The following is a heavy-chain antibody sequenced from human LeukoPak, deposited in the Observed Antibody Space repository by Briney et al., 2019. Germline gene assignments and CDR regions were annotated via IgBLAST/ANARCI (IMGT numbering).Heavy chain of an antibody. V-gene: IGHV3-30*04. Sequence: PGGSLRLSCAASGFTFSSYALHWVRQAPGRGLEWVTVISYDGSSKYYADSMKGRFTISRDNSKNTLYLQMNSLRAEDTAVYYCARLGSSSWYGYYYYYMDVWGKGTTVTVSS. J-gene: IGHJ6*03. D-gene: IGHD6-13*01. CDR1: GFTFSSYA. CDR3: ARLGSSSWYGYYYYYMDV. CDR2: ISYDGSSK.